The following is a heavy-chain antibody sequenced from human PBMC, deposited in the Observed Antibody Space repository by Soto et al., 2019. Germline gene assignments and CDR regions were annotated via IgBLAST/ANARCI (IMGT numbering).Heavy chain of an antibody. CDR1: GFTFSSYA. J-gene: IGHJ4*02. CDR3: AKDRWDIVVVVAATGDY. V-gene: IGHV3-23*01. Sequence: GGSLRLSCAASGFTFSSYAMSWVRQAPGKGLEWVSAISGSGGSTYYADSVKGRFTISRDNSKNTLYLQMNSLRAEDTAVYYCAKDRWDIVVVVAATGDYWGQGTLVTVSS. CDR2: ISGSGGST. D-gene: IGHD2-15*01.